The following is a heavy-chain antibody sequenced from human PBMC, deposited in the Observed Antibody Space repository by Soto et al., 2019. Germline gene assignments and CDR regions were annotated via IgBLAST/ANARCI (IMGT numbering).Heavy chain of an antibody. CDR2: INPNGGST. J-gene: IGHJ4*02. Sequence: QVRLVQSGAEVKKPGASVKVSCKASGYIFTNYYIHWVRQAPGQGLEWMATINPNGGSTNCAQEFQTRITLTRDTSTSTVYMDLSSLTSEDTAVYYCARGLSSGDKWGQGTLVTVSS. CDR3: ARGLSSGDK. CDR1: GYIFTNYY. V-gene: IGHV1-46*01. D-gene: IGHD3-10*01.